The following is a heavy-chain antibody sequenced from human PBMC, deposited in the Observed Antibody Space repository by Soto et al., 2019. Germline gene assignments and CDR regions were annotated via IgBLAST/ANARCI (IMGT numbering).Heavy chain of an antibody. CDR3: AKGQHCRSTSCYFYYYGVDV. Sequence: QVQLVESGGGVVQPGRSLRLSCAASGFTFSTYGMHWVRQAPGKGLEWVAVISYDGSYKYYADSVKGRLIISRDNSKNTLYLKMNSLRAEDTAVYYCAKGQHCRSTSCYFYYYGVDVWGQGTTVAVSS. CDR2: ISYDGSYK. V-gene: IGHV3-30*18. CDR1: GFTFSTYG. J-gene: IGHJ6*02. D-gene: IGHD2-2*01.